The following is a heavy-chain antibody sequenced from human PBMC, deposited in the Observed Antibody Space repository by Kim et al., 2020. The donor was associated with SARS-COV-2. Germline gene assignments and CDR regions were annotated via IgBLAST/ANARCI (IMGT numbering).Heavy chain of an antibody. CDR2: ISAYNGNT. J-gene: IGHJ3*02. CDR1: GYTFTSYG. D-gene: IGHD3-10*01. Sequence: ASVKVSCKASGYTFTSYGISWVRQAPGQGLEWMGWISAYNGNTNYAQKLQGRVTMTTDTSTSTAYMELRSLRSDDTAVYYCARPSRITMVRGPIDAFDIWGQGTMVTVSS. V-gene: IGHV1-18*01. CDR3: ARPSRITMVRGPIDAFDI.